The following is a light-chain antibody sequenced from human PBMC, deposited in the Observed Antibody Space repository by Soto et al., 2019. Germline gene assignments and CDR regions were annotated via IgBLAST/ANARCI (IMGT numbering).Light chain of an antibody. Sequence: QSALTQPASVSGSPGQSITISCTGTSSEVGGYNYVSWYQQHPGKAPKLMIYEVSNRPSGVSNRFSGSKSGNTASLTISGLQAEDEADYYCSSYTSSSIDYVFRTGTKVTVL. V-gene: IGLV2-14*01. CDR3: SSYTSSSIDYV. CDR2: EVS. CDR1: SSEVGGYNY. J-gene: IGLJ1*01.